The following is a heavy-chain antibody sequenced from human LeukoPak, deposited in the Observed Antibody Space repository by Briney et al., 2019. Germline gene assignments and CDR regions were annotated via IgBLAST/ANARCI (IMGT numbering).Heavy chain of an antibody. CDR3: ARGIPVAGLFDY. J-gene: IGHJ4*02. V-gene: IGHV4-61*02. D-gene: IGHD6-19*01. Sequence: SETLSLTCTVSGGSISSGSHYWSWLRQPAGEGLEWLGRIYSSGNTNHNPSLKSRVTISVDTSKNQFSLKLSSVTAADTARYYCARGIPVAGLFDYWGQGALVAVSS. CDR1: GGSISSGSHY. CDR2: IYSSGNT.